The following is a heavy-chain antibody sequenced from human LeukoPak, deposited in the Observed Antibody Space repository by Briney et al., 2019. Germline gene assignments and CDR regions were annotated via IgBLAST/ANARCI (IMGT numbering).Heavy chain of an antibody. D-gene: IGHD5-12*01. Sequence: GGSLRLSCAASGFTFSSYSMNWVRQAPGKGLEWVSYISSSSSTIYYADSVKGRFTISRDNSKNTLYLQMNSLRAEDTAVYYCAKGYGYSGYDARFDYWGQGTLVTVSS. CDR1: GFTFSSYS. J-gene: IGHJ4*02. V-gene: IGHV3-48*01. CDR3: AKGYGYSGYDARFDY. CDR2: ISSSSSTI.